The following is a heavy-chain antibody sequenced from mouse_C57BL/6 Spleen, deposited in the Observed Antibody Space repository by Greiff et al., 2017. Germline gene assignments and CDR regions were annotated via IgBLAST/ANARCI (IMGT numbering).Heavy chain of an antibody. CDR2: ISPGGDYT. V-gene: IGHV5-9-1*02. Sequence: EVKLVESGAGLVKPGGSLKFSCAASGFTFSSYAMSWVRQTPEQRLEWVAYISPGGDYTYYAPTVKGRFTISRDNTRNTLYLQMSRLKSEDTSMCYCTRYPSSGYCAVEDWGQGTSVTVSS. J-gene: IGHJ4*01. CDR3: TRYPSSGYCAVED. D-gene: IGHD3-2*02. CDR1: GFTFSSYA.